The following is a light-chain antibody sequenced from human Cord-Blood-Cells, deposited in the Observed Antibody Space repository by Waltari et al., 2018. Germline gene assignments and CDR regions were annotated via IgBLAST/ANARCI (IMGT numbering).Light chain of an antibody. CDR3: QQYNSYSPWP. J-gene: IGKJ1*01. V-gene: IGKV1-5*03. Sequence: DIQMTQSTSTLSASVGDRVNITCRASQSISSWLAWYQHKPGKSPKLLIYKASSLESGVPSRFSGRGSGTEFTHTISSLQPDDFATYYCQQYNSYSPWPFGQGTKVEIK. CDR1: QSISSW. CDR2: KAS.